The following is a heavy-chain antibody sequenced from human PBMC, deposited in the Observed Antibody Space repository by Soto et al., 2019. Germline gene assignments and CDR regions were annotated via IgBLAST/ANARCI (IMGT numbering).Heavy chain of an antibody. D-gene: IGHD6-19*01. J-gene: IGHJ3*02. CDR1: GFTFSDYY. CDR2: ISSSGSTI. Sequence: GGSLRLSCAASGFTFSDYYMSWIRQAPGKGLEWVSYISSSGSTIYYADYVKGRFTISRDNAKNSLYLQMNSLRAEDTAVYYCARVIAVAGNDAFDIWGQGTMVTVSS. CDR3: ARVIAVAGNDAFDI. V-gene: IGHV3-11*01.